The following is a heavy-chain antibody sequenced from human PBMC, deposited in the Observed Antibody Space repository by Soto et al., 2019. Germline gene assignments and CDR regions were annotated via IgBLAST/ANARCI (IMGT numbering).Heavy chain of an antibody. Sequence: QVQLVQSGAEVKKTGSSVKVSCKAFGGTLSSFAISWVRQAPGQGLEWIGGIIPLWGSTSYAQKFQGRVTITAAESTNTAYMELNGLRSEDTAVYYCARDSSSWYFFDYCGQGTLVTVSS. V-gene: IGHV1-69*01. D-gene: IGHD6-13*01. CDR3: ARDSSSWYFFDY. CDR1: GGTLSSFA. CDR2: IIPLWGST. J-gene: IGHJ4*02.